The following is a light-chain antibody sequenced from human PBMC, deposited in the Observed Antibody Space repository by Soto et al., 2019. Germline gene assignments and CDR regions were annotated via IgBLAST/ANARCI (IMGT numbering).Light chain of an antibody. CDR1: QSVTNN. CDR3: QQYSSWPLT. CDR2: GAS. J-gene: IGKJ4*01. Sequence: EMMMTQSPATLSVSPGERATLSYRASQSVTNNLAWYQQKPGQAPRLLIYGASTRATGIPARFSGSGSGTEFTLTISSLQSEDSAVYYCQQYSSWPLTFGGGTKVEIK. V-gene: IGKV3D-15*01.